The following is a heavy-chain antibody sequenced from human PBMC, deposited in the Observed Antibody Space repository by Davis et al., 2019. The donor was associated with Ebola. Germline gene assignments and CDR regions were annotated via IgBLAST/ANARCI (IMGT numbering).Heavy chain of an antibody. D-gene: IGHD5-18*01. CDR3: ARGGGYGGYGMDV. CDR1: GVPFSGYY. CDR2: IIHSGRT. Sequence: MPSETLSLTCAVYGVPFSGYYLNWIRQPPGKGLEWIGEIIHSGRTNYNPSLKSRVTMSVDTSKNQLSLRVRSVTAADTAVYYCARGGGYGGYGMDVWGQGTTVTVSS. V-gene: IGHV4-34*01. J-gene: IGHJ6*02.